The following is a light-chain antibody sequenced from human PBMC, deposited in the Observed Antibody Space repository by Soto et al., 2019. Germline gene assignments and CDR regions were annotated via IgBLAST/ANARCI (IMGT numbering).Light chain of an antibody. CDR1: QSISSW. V-gene: IGKV1-5*03. Sequence: DIQMTQSPSTLSASVGDRVTITCRASQSISSWLAWYQQKPGKAPMLLIYKASVLESGVPSRFSGSGSGTEFTLTIRSLQPDDFATYYCQHYNDSSWTFGQGTKVEIK. CDR2: KAS. J-gene: IGKJ1*01. CDR3: QHYNDSSWT.